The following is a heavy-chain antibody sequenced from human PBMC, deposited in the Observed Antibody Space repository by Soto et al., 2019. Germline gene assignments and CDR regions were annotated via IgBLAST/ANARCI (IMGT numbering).Heavy chain of an antibody. Sequence: QVHLVQSGAEVQKPGASVKVSCKGSGYIFTTYGITWVRQDPGQGLEWMGWISAHNVNTNYAQMLVGRVTVTRDPSTSTAYMELRNLRSDDTAVYYCARGRYGDYWGQGALVTVSS. V-gene: IGHV1-18*01. D-gene: IGHD1-1*01. CDR1: GYIFTTYG. J-gene: IGHJ4*02. CDR2: ISAHNVNT. CDR3: ARGRYGDY.